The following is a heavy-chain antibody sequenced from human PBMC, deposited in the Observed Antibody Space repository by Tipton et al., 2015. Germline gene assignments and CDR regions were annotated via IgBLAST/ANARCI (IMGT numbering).Heavy chain of an antibody. CDR1: GVSVTSSHYY. Sequence: TLSLTCTVSGVSVTSSHYYWGWIRQPPGKGLEWIGNIYYSGGTYYTPSLKSRVTISVDTSKNQFSLKLRSATAADTAVYYCARTGYSSGWYGYWGQGTRVTVSS. CDR2: IYYSGGT. D-gene: IGHD6-19*01. J-gene: IGHJ4*02. V-gene: IGHV4-39*01. CDR3: ARTGYSSGWYGY.